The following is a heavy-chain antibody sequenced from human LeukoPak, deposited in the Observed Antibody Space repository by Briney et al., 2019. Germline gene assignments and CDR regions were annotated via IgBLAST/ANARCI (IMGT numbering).Heavy chain of an antibody. J-gene: IGHJ4*02. CDR2: ISSSSTYI. V-gene: IGHV3-11*06. Sequence: GGSLRLSCAASGFTFSDYYMSWIRQAPGKGLEWVSYISSSSTYIYYADSVKGRFTISRDNAKNSLYLQMNSLRVEDTGVYYCTRKSAPFDLWGQGILVTVSS. D-gene: IGHD3-3*01. CDR3: TRKSAPFDL. CDR1: GFTFSDYY.